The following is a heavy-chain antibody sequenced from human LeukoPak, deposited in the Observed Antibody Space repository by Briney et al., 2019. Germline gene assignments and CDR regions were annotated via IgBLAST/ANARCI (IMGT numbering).Heavy chain of an antibody. V-gene: IGHV4-39*01. CDR2: MYYSGST. Sequence: PSETLSLTCAVSGGSISSRSYYWGWVRQPPGRGLEWIGSMYYSGSTYYNPSLESRVTISVDTSKNQLSLKLSSVTAADTAVYYCARHSGYDYRYWYFDLWGRGTLVTVSS. CDR3: ARHSGYDYRYWYFDL. J-gene: IGHJ2*01. CDR1: GGSISSRSYY. D-gene: IGHD5-12*01.